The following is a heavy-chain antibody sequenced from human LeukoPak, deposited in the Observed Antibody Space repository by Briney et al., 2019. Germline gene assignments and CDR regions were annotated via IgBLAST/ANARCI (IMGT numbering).Heavy chain of an antibody. D-gene: IGHD3-10*01. CDR1: GYSFTSYW. Sequence: GESLKISRKGSGYSFTSYWIGWVRQMPGKGLEWMGIIYPGDSDTRYSPSFQGQVTISADKSISTAYLQWSSLKASDTAMYYCARSSRYNYGPFGRADYWGQGTLVTVSS. CDR2: IYPGDSDT. V-gene: IGHV5-51*01. J-gene: IGHJ4*02. CDR3: ARSSRYNYGPFGRADY.